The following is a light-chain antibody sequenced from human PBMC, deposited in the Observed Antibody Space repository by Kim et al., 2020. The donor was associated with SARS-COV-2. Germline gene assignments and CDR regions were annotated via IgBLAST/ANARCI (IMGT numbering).Light chain of an antibody. CDR1: QSISNW. CDR2: KSS. Sequence: ESRGDRVTITSRASQSISNWLAWYQQKPGKAPKLLIDKSSSIQSGVPSRFSGSGSGTEFTLTISSLQPDDSATYYCEQYSSCSRVGQGTKVDIK. V-gene: IGKV1-5*03. CDR3: EQYSSCSR. J-gene: IGKJ1*01.